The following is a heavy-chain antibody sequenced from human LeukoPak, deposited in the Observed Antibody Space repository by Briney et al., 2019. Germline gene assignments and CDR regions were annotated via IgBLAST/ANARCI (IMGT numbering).Heavy chain of an antibody. V-gene: IGHV4-31*03. Sequence: QSSETLSLTCTVSGGSISSGGYYWSWIRQHPGQGLEWIGYIYYSGSTYYHPSLKSRVTISVDTSKNQFSLQLSSVAAADTAVYFCARSPVTGTFDSWGQGTLVTVSS. J-gene: IGHJ4*02. CDR1: GGSISSGGYY. CDR2: IYYSGST. CDR3: ARSPVTGTFDS. D-gene: IGHD6-19*01.